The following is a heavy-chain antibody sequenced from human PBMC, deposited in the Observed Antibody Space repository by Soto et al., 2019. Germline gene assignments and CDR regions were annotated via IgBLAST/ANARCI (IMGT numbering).Heavy chain of an antibody. CDR2: ISSSSSTI. CDR3: AKDLSFLTIVVVSEY. J-gene: IGHJ4*02. Sequence: GGSLRLSCAASGFTFSSYSMNWVRQAPGKGLEWVSYISSSSSTIYYADSVKGRFTISRDNSKNTLYLQMNSLRAEDTAVYYCAKDLSFLTIVVVSEYWGQGTLVTVSS. D-gene: IGHD2-2*01. CDR1: GFTFSSYS. V-gene: IGHV3-48*01.